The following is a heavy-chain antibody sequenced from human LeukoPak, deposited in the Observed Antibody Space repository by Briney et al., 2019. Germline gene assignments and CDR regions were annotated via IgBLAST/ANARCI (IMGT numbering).Heavy chain of an antibody. J-gene: IGHJ4*02. Sequence: PGGSLRLSCAASGFTFSDYYMSWIRQAPGKGLELVSYISSSGSTIYYADSVKGRFTISRDNAKNSLYLQMNSLRAEDTAVYYCARGPYCSSTGCYRQVVWGQGTLVTVSS. CDR3: ARGPYCSSTGCYRQVV. CDR2: ISSSGSTI. V-gene: IGHV3-11*04. D-gene: IGHD2-2*01. CDR1: GFTFSDYY.